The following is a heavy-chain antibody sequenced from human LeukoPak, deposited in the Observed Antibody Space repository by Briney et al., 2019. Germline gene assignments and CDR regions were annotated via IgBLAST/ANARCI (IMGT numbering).Heavy chain of an antibody. CDR1: GDSVPSNCAA. V-gene: IGHV6-1*01. CDR3: AKDRREYGDPDPVFI. J-gene: IGHJ3*02. D-gene: IGHD4-17*01. CDR2: TYYRSKWYN. Sequence: SQTLSLICAFSGDSVPSNCAAWNWIRQSPSRGLEWLGRTYYRSKWYNDYAVSVKSRITINPDTSKNQFSLQLNSVSPEDTAVYYCAKDRREYGDPDPVFICGQGTMVTVSS.